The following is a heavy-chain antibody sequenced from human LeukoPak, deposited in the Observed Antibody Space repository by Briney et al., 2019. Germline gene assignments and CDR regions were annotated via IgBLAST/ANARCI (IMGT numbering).Heavy chain of an antibody. J-gene: IGHJ6*02. V-gene: IGHV4-4*07. D-gene: IGHD6-19*01. CDR2: IYTSGST. CDR3: ARDQRIAVAGNYYYYGMDV. CDR1: GGSISSYY. Sequence: SETLSLTCTVSGGSISSYYWSWIRQPAGKGLEWIGRIYTSGSTNYNPSLKSRVTMSVDTSKNQFSLKLSSVTAADTAVYYCARDQRIAVAGNYYYYGMDVWGQGTTATVSS.